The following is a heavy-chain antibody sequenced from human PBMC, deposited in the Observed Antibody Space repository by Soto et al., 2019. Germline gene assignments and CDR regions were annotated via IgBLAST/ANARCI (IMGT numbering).Heavy chain of an antibody. Sequence: GGSLRLSCAASGFTFSSYAMSWVRQAPGKGLEWVSAISGSGGSTYYADSVKGRFTISRDNSKNTLYLQMNSLRAEDTAVYYCAKYRKQWLALEGMDVWGQGTTVTVSS. CDR3: AKYRKQWLALEGMDV. CDR2: ISGSGGST. D-gene: IGHD6-19*01. CDR1: GFTFSSYA. V-gene: IGHV3-23*01. J-gene: IGHJ6*02.